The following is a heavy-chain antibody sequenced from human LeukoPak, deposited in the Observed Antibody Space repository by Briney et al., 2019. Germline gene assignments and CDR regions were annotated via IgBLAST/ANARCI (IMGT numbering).Heavy chain of an antibody. Sequence: GASVTVSCKASGYTFISYGISWVRQAPGQGLEWMGWINTNTGNPTYAQGFTGRFVFSLDTSVSTAYLQISSLKAEDTAVYYCARDSGYDLIDYWGQGTLVTVSS. D-gene: IGHD5-12*01. CDR2: INTNTGNP. V-gene: IGHV7-4-1*02. CDR3: ARDSGYDLIDY. J-gene: IGHJ4*02. CDR1: GYTFISYG.